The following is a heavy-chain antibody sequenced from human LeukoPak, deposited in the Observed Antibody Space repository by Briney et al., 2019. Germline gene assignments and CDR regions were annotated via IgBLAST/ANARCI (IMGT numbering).Heavy chain of an antibody. CDR3: ATWRYGVTAIEYFQH. V-gene: IGHV4-4*02. J-gene: IGHJ1*01. D-gene: IGHD2-8*01. CDR2: IHHSGST. Sequence: SGTLSLTCDVSGGSINSSNWWSWVRQPPGKGLEWIGEIHHSGSTNYNPSLKSRVTMSVDKSKNHFSLKLTSVTAADTAVYYCATWRYGVTAIEYFQHWGQGTLVTVSS. CDR1: GGSINSSNW.